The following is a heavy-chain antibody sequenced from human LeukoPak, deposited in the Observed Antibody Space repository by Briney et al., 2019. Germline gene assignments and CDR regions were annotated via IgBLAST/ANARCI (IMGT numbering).Heavy chain of an antibody. V-gene: IGHV4-39*07. J-gene: IGHJ5*02. CDR2: IYYSGST. CDR1: SGSISSSSYY. CDR3: AREGYCSSTSCHGDPHWSDP. D-gene: IGHD2-2*01. Sequence: PSETLSLTCTVSSGSISSSSYYWGWIRQPPGKGLEWIGSIYYSGSTYYNPSLKSRVTISVDTSKNQFSLKLSSVTAADTAVYYCAREGYCSSTSCHGDPHWSDPWGQGTLVTVSS.